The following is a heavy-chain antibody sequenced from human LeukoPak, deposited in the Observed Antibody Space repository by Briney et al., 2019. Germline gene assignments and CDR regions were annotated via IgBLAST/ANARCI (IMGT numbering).Heavy chain of an antibody. CDR3: ARGGYYGSGNDFRFDP. J-gene: IGHJ5*02. Sequence: PSETLSLTCTVSGGSINSYYWSWIRQPPGKGLECIGYIHYTGSTNYNPSLKSRVTISVDTSKSQFSLKLSSVTAADTAIYYCARGGYYGSGNDFRFDPWGQGTLVTVSS. CDR1: GGSINSYY. V-gene: IGHV4-59*01. CDR2: IHYTGST. D-gene: IGHD3-10*01.